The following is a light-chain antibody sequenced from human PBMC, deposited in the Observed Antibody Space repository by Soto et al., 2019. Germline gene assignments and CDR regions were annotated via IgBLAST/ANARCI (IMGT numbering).Light chain of an antibody. CDR1: QSVSRY. Sequence: DIQMTQSPSSLSASVGDSVTITCRASQSVSRYLNWYQQKPGRAPQLLIYSASTLQGGVPSRFSGSGSGTDFTLTISSLQPEDSATYYCQQGFSTPLTFGGGAKVEI. CDR3: QQGFSTPLT. V-gene: IGKV1-39*01. J-gene: IGKJ4*01. CDR2: SAS.